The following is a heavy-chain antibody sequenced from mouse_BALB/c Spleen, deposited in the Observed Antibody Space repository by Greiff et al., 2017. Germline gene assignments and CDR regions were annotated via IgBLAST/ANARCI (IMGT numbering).Heavy chain of an antibody. V-gene: IGHV5-6-3*01. CDR1: GFTFSSYG. Sequence: EVQGVESGGGLVQPGGSLKLSCAASGFTFSSYGMSWVRQTPDKRLESVATINSNGGSTYYPDSVKGRFTISRDNAKNTLYLQMSSLKSEDTAMYYCARDPYDRGYYFDYWGQGTTLTVSS. D-gene: IGHD2-3*01. CDR3: ARDPYDRGYYFDY. J-gene: IGHJ2*01. CDR2: INSNGGST.